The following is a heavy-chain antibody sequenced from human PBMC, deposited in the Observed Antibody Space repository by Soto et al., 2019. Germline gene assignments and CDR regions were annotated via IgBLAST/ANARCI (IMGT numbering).Heavy chain of an antibody. J-gene: IGHJ4*02. Sequence: EVQLLESGGGLVQPGGSLRLSCAASGFTFSSYAMTWVRQAPGKGLERVSFISDSGGGTYYADSVKGRFTISRDNSKNTLYLQMNSLRAEDTAVYYCAKEGHYSGWYWDYWGQGTLVTVSS. CDR1: GFTFSSYA. CDR3: AKEGHYSGWYWDY. D-gene: IGHD6-19*01. V-gene: IGHV3-23*01. CDR2: ISDSGGGT.